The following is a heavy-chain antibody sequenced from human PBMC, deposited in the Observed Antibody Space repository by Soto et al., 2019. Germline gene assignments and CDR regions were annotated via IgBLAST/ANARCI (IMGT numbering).Heavy chain of an antibody. D-gene: IGHD6-19*01. CDR1: GYTFTSYG. Sequence: GASVKVSCKASGYTFTSYGISWVRQAPGQGLEWMGWISAYNGNTNYAQKLQGRVTMTTDTSTSTAYMELRSLRSDDTAVYYCARVLYSSGWNDAFDIWGQGTMVTVSS. CDR3: ARVLYSSGWNDAFDI. CDR2: ISAYNGNT. V-gene: IGHV1-18*01. J-gene: IGHJ3*02.